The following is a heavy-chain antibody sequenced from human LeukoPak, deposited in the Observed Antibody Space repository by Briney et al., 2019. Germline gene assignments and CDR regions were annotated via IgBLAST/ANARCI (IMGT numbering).Heavy chain of an antibody. V-gene: IGHV4-59*01. CDR2: IYYSGST. Sequence: SETLSLTCTVSGGSIHGYYWSWIRQPPGKGLEWVGYIYYSGSTNYNPSLKSRVSISIDTSKNQFSLKLSSVTAADTAVYYCARVNVVVPAATFYYYYYMDVWGKGTTVTVSS. CDR3: ARVNVVVPAATFYYYYYMDV. J-gene: IGHJ6*03. D-gene: IGHD2-2*01. CDR1: GGSIHGYY.